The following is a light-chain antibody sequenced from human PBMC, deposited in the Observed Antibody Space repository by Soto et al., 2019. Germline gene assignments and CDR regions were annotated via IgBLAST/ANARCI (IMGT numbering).Light chain of an antibody. CDR1: RSVSSY. CDR3: QQRSNWLT. V-gene: IGKV3-11*01. J-gene: IGKJ4*01. CDR2: DAS. Sequence: EIVLTQSPATLSLSPGERATLSCRASRSVSSYLAWYKHKPGQAPRLLIYDASNRDIGIPARFSGSGSGTDFTLTISSLEPEDFAVYYCQQRSNWLTFGGGTKVDIK.